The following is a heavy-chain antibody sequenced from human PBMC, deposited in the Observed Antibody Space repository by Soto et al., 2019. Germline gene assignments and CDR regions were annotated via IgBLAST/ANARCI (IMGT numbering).Heavy chain of an antibody. CDR1: GFIFDDYA. CDR3: ARGTAVTTWPGFDL. J-gene: IGHJ3*01. V-gene: IGHV3-9*01. D-gene: IGHD4-17*01. CDR2: VSWDSRSI. Sequence: EVQLVESGGGLVQPGRSLRLSCAASGFIFDDYAMHWVRQAPGKGLEWVSSVSWDSRSIAYAGSVQGRFTLSRDNAKNSLSLQMNRLTTEDAAFYYCARGTAVTTWPGFDLWGQGTIVTVSS.